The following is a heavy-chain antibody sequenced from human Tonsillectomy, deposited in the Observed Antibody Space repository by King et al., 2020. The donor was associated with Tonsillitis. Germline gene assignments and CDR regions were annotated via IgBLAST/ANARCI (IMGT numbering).Heavy chain of an antibody. D-gene: IGHD3-9*01. CDR2: MFYSGSA. J-gene: IGHJ5*01. V-gene: IGHV4-30-2*01. CDR3: ARAAKDLDWLLNPWFDP. CDR1: GGSISSGTYS. Sequence: QLQESGSRLVMPSQTLSLTCTVSGGSISSGTYSWSWIRQPPGKGLEWIGYMFYSGSAYYNPSFKSRVTLSVDRSKNQFSLKLKSVTAAATAMYYCARAAKDLDWLLNPWFDPWGQGTLVTVSS.